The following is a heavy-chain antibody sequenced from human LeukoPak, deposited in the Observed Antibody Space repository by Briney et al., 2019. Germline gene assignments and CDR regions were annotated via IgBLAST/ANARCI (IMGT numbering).Heavy chain of an antibody. J-gene: IGHJ4*02. D-gene: IGHD6-13*01. CDR2: IAYDGSKK. CDR3: AKPINSSSWYYFDY. V-gene: IGHV3-30*19. Sequence: PGGSLRLSCAASGFTFSDFGMHWVRQAPGKGLEWVAFIAYDGSKKYYAESVKGRFTISRDNSKNTLYLQMNSLRAEDTAVYYCAKPINSSSWYYFDYWGQGTLVTVSS. CDR1: GFTFSDFG.